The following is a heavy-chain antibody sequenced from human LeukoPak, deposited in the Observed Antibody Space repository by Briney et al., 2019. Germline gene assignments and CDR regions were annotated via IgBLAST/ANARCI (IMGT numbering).Heavy chain of an antibody. D-gene: IGHD7-27*01. CDR2: LYTSGNT. V-gene: IGHV4-61*02. CDR1: GASISSGNYY. J-gene: IGHJ4*02. CDR3: ARDSLDDTGVDY. Sequence: SETLSLTCTVSGASISSGNYYWSWIRQPAGKGLEWIGRLYTSGNTDYNPSLKSRVTISVDTSKNQFSLKLSSVTAADTAVYYCARDSLDDTGVDYWGQGTLVTVPS.